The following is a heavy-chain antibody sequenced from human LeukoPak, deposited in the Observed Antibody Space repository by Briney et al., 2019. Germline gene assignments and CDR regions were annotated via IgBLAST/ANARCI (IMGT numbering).Heavy chain of an antibody. V-gene: IGHV4-39*01. CDR2: MSYSGST. CDR1: GGSISSYY. D-gene: IGHD3-22*01. J-gene: IGHJ4*02. CDR3: ARSSYDSSGSDGYFDY. Sequence: SETLSLTCTVSGGSISSYYWGWIRQPPGKGLEWIGSMSYSGSTYYNPSLKSRVTISVATSKNQFSLKLSSVTAADTAVYYCARSSYDSSGSDGYFDYWGQGTLVTVSS.